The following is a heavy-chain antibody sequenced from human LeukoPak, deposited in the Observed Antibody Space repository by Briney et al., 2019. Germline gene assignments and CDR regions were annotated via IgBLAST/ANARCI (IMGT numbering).Heavy chain of an antibody. Sequence: GRSLRLSCAASGFTFSSYGMHWVRQAPGKGLEWVAVIRYDGSNKYYADSVKGRFTISRDNSKNTLYLQMNSLRAEDTAVYYCAKDLRWLQTQPPEIGYWGQGTLVTVSS. V-gene: IGHV3-33*06. CDR2: IRYDGSNK. D-gene: IGHD5-24*01. CDR3: AKDLRWLQTQPPEIGY. J-gene: IGHJ4*02. CDR1: GFTFSSYG.